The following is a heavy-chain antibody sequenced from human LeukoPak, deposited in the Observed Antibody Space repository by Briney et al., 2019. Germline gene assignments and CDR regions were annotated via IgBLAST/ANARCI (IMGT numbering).Heavy chain of an antibody. D-gene: IGHD3-9*01. J-gene: IGHJ4*02. V-gene: IGHV1-24*01. CDR2: FDPEDGET. CDR3: ARGPYYDILTGYHYYFDY. Sequence: ASVKVSCKVSGYTLTELSMHWVRQAPGKGLEWMGGFDPEDGETIYAQKFQGRVTMTEDTSTDTAYMELSSLRSEDTAVYYCARGPYYDILTGYHYYFDYWGQGTLVTVSS. CDR1: GYTLTELS.